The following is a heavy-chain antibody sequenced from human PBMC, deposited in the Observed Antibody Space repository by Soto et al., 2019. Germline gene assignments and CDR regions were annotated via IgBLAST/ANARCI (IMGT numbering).Heavy chain of an antibody. CDR1: GYTFTSSG. CDR2: INPGNGNT. Sequence: PSVTGSCGSSGYTFTSSGINWVSQAPGRGLEWMGWINPGNGNTKYSQQFQGRVIIDRDTSASTAYMELSSLRSEDTAVYYCARGGYFDSSNYLAYWGLGNLVTVSA. D-gene: IGHD3-22*01. CDR3: ARGGYFDSSNYLAY. J-gene: IGHJ4*02. V-gene: IGHV1-3*01.